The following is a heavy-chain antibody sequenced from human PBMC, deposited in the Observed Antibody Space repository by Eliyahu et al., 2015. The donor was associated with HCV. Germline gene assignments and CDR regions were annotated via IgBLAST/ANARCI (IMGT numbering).Heavy chain of an antibody. V-gene: IGHV4-59*01. CDR2: IYYSGST. Sequence: GPGLVKPSETLSLTCTVSGGSISSYYWSWIRQPPGKGLEWIGYIYYSGSTNYNPSLKSRVTISVDTSKNQFSLKLSSVTAADTAVYYCARGPGAERSTGDTEQQLVELYYYYYMDVWGKGTTVTVSS. D-gene: IGHD6-13*01. CDR3: ARGPGAERSTGDTEQQLVELYYYYYMDV. J-gene: IGHJ6*03. CDR1: GGSISSYY.